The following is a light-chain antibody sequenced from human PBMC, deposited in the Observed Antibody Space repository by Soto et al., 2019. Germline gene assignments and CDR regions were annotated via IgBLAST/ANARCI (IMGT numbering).Light chain of an antibody. Sequence: QSALTQPRSVSGSPGQSVTISCTGTNNDVGFYNYVSWYQQQLGKAPKLLIYDVNKRPSGVPPRFSGSKSANTASLTISGLQAADEAGYYCNSYAGGLVLFGGGTKVTVL. J-gene: IGLJ2*01. CDR3: NSYAGGLVL. CDR1: NNDVGFYNY. V-gene: IGLV2-11*01. CDR2: DVN.